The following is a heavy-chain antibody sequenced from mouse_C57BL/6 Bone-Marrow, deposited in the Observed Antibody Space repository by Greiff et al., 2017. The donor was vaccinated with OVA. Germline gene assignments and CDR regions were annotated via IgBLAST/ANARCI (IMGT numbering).Heavy chain of an antibody. CDR2: ISSGGSYT. CDR1: GFTFSSYG. D-gene: IGHD1-1*01. V-gene: IGHV5-6*01. CDR3: ARRGGVATSFDY. J-gene: IGHJ2*01. Sequence: EVQRVESGGDLVKPGGSLKLSCAASGFTFSSYGMSWVRQTPDKRLEWVATISSGGSYTYYPDSVKGRFTISRDNAKNTLYLQMSSLKSEDTAMYYCARRGGVATSFDYWGQGTTLTVSS.